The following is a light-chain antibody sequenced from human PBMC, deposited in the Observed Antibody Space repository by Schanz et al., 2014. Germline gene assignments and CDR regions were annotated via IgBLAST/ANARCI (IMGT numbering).Light chain of an antibody. CDR3: ASWDDRLVGVV. CDR1: SSNIGRNP. J-gene: IGLJ2*01. CDR2: SNN. V-gene: IGLV1-44*01. Sequence: QSVLTQPPSASGTPGQRVTISCSGSSSNIGRNPVNWYQQLPGTAPKLLMYSNNQRPSGVPDRFSGSKSGTSASLAISGLQSEDEADYFCASWDDRLVGVVFGGGTKLTVL.